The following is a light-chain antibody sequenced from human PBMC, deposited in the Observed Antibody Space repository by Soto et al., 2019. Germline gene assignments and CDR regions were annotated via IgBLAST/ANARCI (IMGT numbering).Light chain of an antibody. Sequence: EIVMTQSPATLSVSPGERATLSCRASQSVSSNLAWYQQKPGQAPRLLIYGASTRATGIPARFSGSGSGTEFTLTISSLQSEDFAFYYCQQYNNWPRRFGQGPKVDIK. V-gene: IGKV3-15*01. CDR2: GAS. CDR1: QSVSSN. J-gene: IGKJ1*01. CDR3: QQYNNWPRR.